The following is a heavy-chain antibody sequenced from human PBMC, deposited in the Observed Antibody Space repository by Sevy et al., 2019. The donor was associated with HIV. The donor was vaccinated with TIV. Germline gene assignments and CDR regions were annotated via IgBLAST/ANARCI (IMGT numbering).Heavy chain of an antibody. CDR2: ISGSTIDT. Sequence: GGSLRLSCAASGFTFGNYAMNWVRQAPGKGLEWVSSISGSTIDTSYADSVKGRFTISRDNSQNTLYLEMNSLRAEDTAVYYCAKDRSDSLIWYYLDHWGQGTLVTVSS. J-gene: IGHJ4*02. CDR3: AKDRSDSLIWYYLDH. CDR1: GFTFGNYA. D-gene: IGHD3-22*01. V-gene: IGHV3-23*01.